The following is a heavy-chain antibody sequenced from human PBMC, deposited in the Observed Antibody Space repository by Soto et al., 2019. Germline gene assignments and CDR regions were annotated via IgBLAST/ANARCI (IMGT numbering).Heavy chain of an antibody. J-gene: IGHJ4*02. D-gene: IGHD3-3*01. Sequence: PGGSLRLSCAASGFTVSSNYMSWVRQAPGKGLEWVSVIYSGGSTYYADSVKGRFTISRDNSKNTLYLQMNSLRAEDTAVYYCARGSATNITIFGVVSYYFDFWGQGTLVTVSS. V-gene: IGHV3-66*01. CDR3: ARGSATNITIFGVVSYYFDF. CDR2: IYSGGST. CDR1: GFTVSSNY.